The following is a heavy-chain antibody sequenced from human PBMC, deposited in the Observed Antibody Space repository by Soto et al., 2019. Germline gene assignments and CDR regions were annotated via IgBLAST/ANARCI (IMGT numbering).Heavy chain of an antibody. CDR3: ARAPLGYCSGGSCYSVPGGNWFDP. V-gene: IGHV4-31*03. CDR1: GGSIRSGGYY. J-gene: IGHJ5*02. D-gene: IGHD2-15*01. Sequence: SETLSLTCTVSGGSIRSGGYYWSWIRQHPGKGLEWIGYIYYSGSTYYNPSLKSRVTISVDTSKNQFSLKLSSVTAADTAVYYCARAPLGYCSGGSCYSVPGGNWFDPWGQGTLVTVSS. CDR2: IYYSGST.